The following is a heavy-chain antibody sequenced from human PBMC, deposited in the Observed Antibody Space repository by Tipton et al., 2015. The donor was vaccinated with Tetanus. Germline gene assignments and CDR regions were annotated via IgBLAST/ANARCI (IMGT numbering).Heavy chain of an antibody. J-gene: IGHJ5*02. CDR1: GYNFNTNW. V-gene: IGHV5-51*01. CDR2: IYPGDSDA. Sequence: VQLVQSGAEVKKPGESLKISCKASGYNFNTNWISWVRQMPGKGLEWMGIIYPGDSDATYSPSFQGQVTISLDKSISTAYLQWASLKPSDTAIYFCARLPKHYSASGSTWGQGTRVTVSS. CDR3: ARLPKHYSASGST. D-gene: IGHD3-10*01.